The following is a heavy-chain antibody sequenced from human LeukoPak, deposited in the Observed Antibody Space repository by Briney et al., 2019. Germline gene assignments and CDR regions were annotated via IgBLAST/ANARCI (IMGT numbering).Heavy chain of an antibody. V-gene: IGHV3-7*02. D-gene: IGHD6-13*01. J-gene: IGHJ5*02. CDR1: GFTFSTYW. Sequence: GGSLRLSCAASGFTFSTYWMSWVRQTPQKGLEWVANIKQDGSEKQYVDSVKGRFTISRDNVENSLYLQMNSLRAEDTAVYYCARQQSTPGWFDPWGQGTLVTVSS. CDR2: IKQDGSEK. CDR3: ARQQSTPGWFDP.